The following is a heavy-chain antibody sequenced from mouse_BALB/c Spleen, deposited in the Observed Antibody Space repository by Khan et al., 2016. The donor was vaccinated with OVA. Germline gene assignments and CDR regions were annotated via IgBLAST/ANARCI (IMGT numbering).Heavy chain of an antibody. CDR2: IYPGDGDT. CDR1: GYTFTSYW. D-gene: IGHD2-10*02. V-gene: IGHV1-87*01. J-gene: IGHJ4*01. CDR3: ARGGYGNRYYAMDY. Sequence: QVQLKQSGAELARPGASVKLSCKASGYTFTSYWMQWVKQRPGQGLEWIGAIYPGDGDTRYTQKFKGKATLTADKSSSTAYMQLSSLASEDSAVYYCARGGYGNRYYAMDYWGQGTSVTVSS.